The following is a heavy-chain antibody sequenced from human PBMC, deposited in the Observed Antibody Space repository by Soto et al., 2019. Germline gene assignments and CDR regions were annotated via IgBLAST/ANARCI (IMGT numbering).Heavy chain of an antibody. CDR1: GGSFSGYY. V-gene: IGHV4-34*01. CDR2: INHSGST. Sequence: SETLSLTCAVYGGSFSGYYWSWIRQPPGKGLEWIGEINHSGSTNYNPSLKSRVTISVDTSKNQFSLKLSSVTAADTAVYYCAREGDIAAAHWFDPWGQGTLVTVSS. D-gene: IGHD6-13*01. J-gene: IGHJ5*02. CDR3: AREGDIAAAHWFDP.